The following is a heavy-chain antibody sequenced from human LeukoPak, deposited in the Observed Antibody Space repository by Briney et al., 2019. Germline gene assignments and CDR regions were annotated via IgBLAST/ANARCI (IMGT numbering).Heavy chain of an antibody. D-gene: IGHD2-2*01. CDR2: ISSSGSTI. V-gene: IGHV3-11*04. CDR1: GFTFSDYY. J-gene: IGHJ4*02. Sequence: GGSLTLSCAASGFTFSDYYMSWIRQAPGKGLEWVSYISSSGSTIYYADSVKGRFTISRDNAKNSLYLQMNSLRAEDTAVYYCAREGRYCSSTSCFVDYWGQGTLVTVSS. CDR3: AREGRYCSSTSCFVDY.